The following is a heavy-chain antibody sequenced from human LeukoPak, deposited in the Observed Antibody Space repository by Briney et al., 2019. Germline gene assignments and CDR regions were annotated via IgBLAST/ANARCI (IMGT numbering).Heavy chain of an antibody. CDR1: GFTFSNYA. J-gene: IGHJ3*02. V-gene: IGHV3-33*08. CDR3: ARGLYDSSGPLVGAFDI. CDR2: IWYDGSNK. D-gene: IGHD3-22*01. Sequence: GGSLRLSCAGSGFTFSNYAMSWVRQAPGKGLEWVAVIWYDGSNKYYADSVKGRFTISRDNSKNTLYLQMNSLRAEDTAVYYCARGLYDSSGPLVGAFDIWGQGTMVTVSS.